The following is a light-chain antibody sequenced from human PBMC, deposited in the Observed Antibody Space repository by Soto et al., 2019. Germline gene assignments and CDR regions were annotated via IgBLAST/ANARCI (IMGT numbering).Light chain of an antibody. J-gene: IGLJ1*01. CDR2: DVS. CDR3: TSYTSDSTYA. Sequence: QSALTQPASVSGSPGQSITISCTGTSTDLGRYNYVSWYQQHPGKAPKLMVYDVSNRPSWVSNRFSGSKSGITASLTISGIQAEDEAAYYCTSYTSDSTYAFGNGTKVTVL. V-gene: IGLV2-14*01. CDR1: STDLGRYNY.